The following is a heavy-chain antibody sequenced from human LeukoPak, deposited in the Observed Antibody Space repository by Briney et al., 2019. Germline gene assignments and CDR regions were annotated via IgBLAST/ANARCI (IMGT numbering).Heavy chain of an antibody. CDR1: GGSFSGYY. D-gene: IGHD3-22*01. V-gene: IGHV4-34*01. Sequence: SETLSLTCAVYGGSFSGYYWSWIRQPPGKGLEWIGEINHSGSTNYNPSLKSRVTISVDTSKNQFSLKLSSVTAADTAVYYCARGKGGYYHNYYYYYGMDVWGQGTTVTVSS. CDR2: INHSGST. J-gene: IGHJ6*02. CDR3: ARGKGGYYHNYYYYYGMDV.